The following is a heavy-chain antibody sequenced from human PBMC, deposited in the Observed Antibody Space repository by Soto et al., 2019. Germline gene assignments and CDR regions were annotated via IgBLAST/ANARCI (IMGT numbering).Heavy chain of an antibody. J-gene: IGHJ5*02. Sequence: EVQLVESGGGLVQPGGSLRVSCAASGFTLRSHRIHWVRQAPGKGLEWVSRIDTDGGGTSYADSVKGRFTISTDNAKNTVYLQRIGLRAEDTAVYYCATGFDLWGQGTLVTVSS. CDR1: GFTLRSHR. V-gene: IGHV3-74*01. CDR2: IDTDGGGT. CDR3: ATGFDL.